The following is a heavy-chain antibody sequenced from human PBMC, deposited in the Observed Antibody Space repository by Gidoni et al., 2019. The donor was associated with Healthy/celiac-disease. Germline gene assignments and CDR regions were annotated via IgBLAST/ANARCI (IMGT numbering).Heavy chain of an antibody. CDR3: ARNGYSSGWYSEDY. Sequence: QVQLQESGPGLVKPSETLSLTCTVSGGSISSYYWSWIRQPPGKGLEWIGYIYYSGSTNYNPSLKSRVTISVDTSKNQFSLKLSSVTAADTAVYYCARNGYSSGWYSEDYWGQGTLVTVSS. CDR2: IYYSGST. J-gene: IGHJ4*02. D-gene: IGHD6-19*01. V-gene: IGHV4-59*08. CDR1: GGSISSYY.